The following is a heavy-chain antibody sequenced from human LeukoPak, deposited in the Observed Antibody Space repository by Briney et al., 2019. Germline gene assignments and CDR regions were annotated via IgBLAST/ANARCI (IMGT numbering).Heavy chain of an antibody. J-gene: IGHJ6*02. D-gene: IGHD1-26*01. CDR2: IWYDGSSK. CDR3: AREGGSYPYYYYGMDV. Sequence: PGGSLRLSCAASGFTFSSYGMHWVRQAPGKGLEWVAVIWYDGSSKYYADSVKGRFTISRDNSKNTLYLQMNSLRADDTAVYYCAREGGSYPYYYYGMDVWGQGTTVTVSS. CDR1: GFTFSSYG. V-gene: IGHV3-33*01.